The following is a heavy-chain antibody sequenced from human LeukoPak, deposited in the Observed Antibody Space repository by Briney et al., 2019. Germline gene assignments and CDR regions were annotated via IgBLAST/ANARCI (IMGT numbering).Heavy chain of an antibody. D-gene: IGHD2-2*01. J-gene: IGHJ4*02. Sequence: PGGSLRLSCAASGFTFSSYSMNWVRQAPGKGLEWVSSISSSSYIYYADSVKGRFTISRDNAKNSLYLQMNSLRAEDTAVYYCARDFPYCSSTSCYADYWGQGTLVTVSS. CDR3: ARDFPYCSSTSCYADY. V-gene: IGHV3-21*01. CDR2: ISSSSYI. CDR1: GFTFSSYS.